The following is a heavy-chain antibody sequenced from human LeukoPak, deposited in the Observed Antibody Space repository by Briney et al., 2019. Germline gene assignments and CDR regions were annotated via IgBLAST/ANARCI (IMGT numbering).Heavy chain of an antibody. CDR2: MWYDGSNK. CDR1: GFTFRSYG. V-gene: IGHV3-33*06. J-gene: IGHJ4*02. Sequence: TGGSLRLSCAASGFTFRSYGMHWVRQAPGKGLQWVAVMWYDGSNKYYADSVKGRFTISRDNSKNTLSLQMNSLRAEDTAVYYCAKGLTRRYLDYWGQGTLVTVSS. D-gene: IGHD3-9*01. CDR3: AKGLTRRYLDY.